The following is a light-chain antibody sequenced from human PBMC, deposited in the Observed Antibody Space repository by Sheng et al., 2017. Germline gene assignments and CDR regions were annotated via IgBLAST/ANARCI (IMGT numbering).Light chain of an antibody. CDR3: SSYTSSSTPYV. CDR1: SSDVGGYNY. J-gene: IGLJ1*01. Sequence: QSALTQPASVSGSPGQSIAISCTGTSSDVGGYNYVSWYQQQPGKAPKLMIYDVKNRPSGISSRFSGSKSGNTASLTISGLQAEDEADYYCSSYTSSSTPYVFGTGTKVTVL. CDR2: DVK. V-gene: IGLV2-14*03.